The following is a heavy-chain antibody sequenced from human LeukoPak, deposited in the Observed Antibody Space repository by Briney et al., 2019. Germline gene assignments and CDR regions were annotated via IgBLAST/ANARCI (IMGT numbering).Heavy chain of an antibody. V-gene: IGHV3-30*18. Sequence: GRSLRLSCAASGFTFSSYGMHWVRQAPGKGLEWVAVISYDGSNKYYADSVKGRFTISRDNSKNTLYLQMNSLRAEDTAVYYCAKDCRQKQWLIFGLGGAFYYWGQGTLITASA. D-gene: IGHD6-19*01. CDR3: AKDCRQKQWLIFGLGGAFYY. CDR2: ISYDGSNK. CDR1: GFTFSSYG. J-gene: IGHJ4*02.